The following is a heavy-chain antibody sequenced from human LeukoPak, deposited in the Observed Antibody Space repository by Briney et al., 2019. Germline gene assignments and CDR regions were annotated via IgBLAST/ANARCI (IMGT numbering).Heavy chain of an antibody. D-gene: IGHD6-19*01. V-gene: IGHV3-48*01. J-gene: IGHJ4*02. Sequence: GGSLRFSCAASGFSFGYYGMNWVRQAPGKGLEWISYISSGSVTIYYADSVQGRFFISRDDAKSSLYLQVNSLRVEDTAVYYCARVASAWADDYWGQGALVTVSS. CDR1: GFSFGYYG. CDR2: ISSGSVTI. CDR3: ARVASAWADDY.